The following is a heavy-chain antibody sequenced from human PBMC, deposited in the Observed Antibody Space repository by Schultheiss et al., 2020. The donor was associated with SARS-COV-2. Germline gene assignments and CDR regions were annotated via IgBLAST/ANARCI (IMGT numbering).Heavy chain of an antibody. CDR2: IYYSGST. Sequence: SETLSLTCTVSGGSISSYYWSWIRQPPGKGLEWIGYIYYSGSTNYNPSLKSRVTISVDTSKNQFSLKLSSVTAADTAVYYCARGDPYGSWVNYNWFDPWGQGTLVTVSS. CDR3: ARGDPYGSWVNYNWFDP. D-gene: IGHD3-10*01. V-gene: IGHV4-59*12. J-gene: IGHJ5*02. CDR1: GGSISSYY.